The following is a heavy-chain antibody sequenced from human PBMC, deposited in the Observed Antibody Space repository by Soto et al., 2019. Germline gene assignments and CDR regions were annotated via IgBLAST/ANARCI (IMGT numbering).Heavy chain of an antibody. CDR2: ISGSGGST. J-gene: IGHJ4*02. D-gene: IGHD3-22*01. Sequence: GSLRLSCAASGFTFSSYAMSWVRQAPGKGLEWVSAISGSGGSTYYADSVKGRFTISRDNSKNTLYLQMNSLRAEDTAVYYCAKAWVDYYDSSGYYPFDYWGQGTLVTVSS. CDR3: AKAWVDYYDSSGYYPFDY. V-gene: IGHV3-23*01. CDR1: GFTFSSYA.